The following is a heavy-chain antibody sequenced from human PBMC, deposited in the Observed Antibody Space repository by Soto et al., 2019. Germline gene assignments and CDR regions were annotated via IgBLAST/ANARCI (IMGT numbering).Heavy chain of an antibody. CDR2: IYSDGSAT. V-gene: IGHV3-74*03. D-gene: IGHD4-17*01. CDR3: ARGNYGGFDY. J-gene: IGHJ4*02. CDR1: GFTFSYYW. Sequence: GGAPRISCAAPGFTFSYYWMHLVRQTPEKGLVWVARIYSDGSATTYADSVKGRFTISRDNSKNTLYLQMNSLRADDTAVYYCARGNYGGFDYWGQGTLVTV.